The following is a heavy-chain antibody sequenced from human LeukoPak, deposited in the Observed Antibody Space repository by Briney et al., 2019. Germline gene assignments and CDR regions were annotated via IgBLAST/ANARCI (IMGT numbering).Heavy chain of an antibody. CDR1: GFTFINFG. CDR2: IRTDGSNK. CDR3: VRGGMLMGYFDY. V-gene: IGHV3-30*02. Sequence: GGSPRLSCAASGFTFINFGIQWVRQAPGKGLEWVAFIRTDGSNKYYTDSVKGRFTISRDNSKNTLYLQMNSLRAEDTAVYYCVRGGMLMGYFDYWGQGTLVTVSS. J-gene: IGHJ4*02. D-gene: IGHD3-10*02.